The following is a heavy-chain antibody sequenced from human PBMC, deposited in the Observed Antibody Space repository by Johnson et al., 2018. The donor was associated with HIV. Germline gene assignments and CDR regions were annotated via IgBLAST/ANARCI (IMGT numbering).Heavy chain of an antibody. V-gene: IGHV3-30*04. J-gene: IGHJ3*02. CDR1: GFTFRNYA. CDR3: AREMATICPQNFCDAFDI. Sequence: QVQLVESGGGVVQPGRSLRLSCAASGFTFRNYAMHWVRQAPGKGLEWVAVISYDGSNKYYADSVKGRFTISRDNSNSTMYLQMNSLRAEDTAVYYCAREMATICPQNFCDAFDIWGQGTMVTVSS. CDR2: ISYDGSNK. D-gene: IGHD5-24*01.